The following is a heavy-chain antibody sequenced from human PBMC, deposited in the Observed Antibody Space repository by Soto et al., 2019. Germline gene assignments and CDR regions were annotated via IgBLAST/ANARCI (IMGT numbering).Heavy chain of an antibody. V-gene: IGHV4-39*01. D-gene: IGHD3-16*01. J-gene: IGHJ6*02. CDR2: IYYSGST. Sequence: QLQESGPGLVKPSETLSLTCTVSGGSISSSSYYWGWIRQPPGKGLEWIGSIYYSGSTYYNPSLKSRVTISVDTSKNQFSLKLSSVTAADTAVYYCARWGGGYYYYYGMDVWGQGTTVTVSS. CDR1: GGSISSSSYY. CDR3: ARWGGGYYYYYGMDV.